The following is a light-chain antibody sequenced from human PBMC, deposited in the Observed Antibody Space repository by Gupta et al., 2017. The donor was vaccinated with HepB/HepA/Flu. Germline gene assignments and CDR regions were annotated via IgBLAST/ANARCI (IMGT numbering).Light chain of an antibody. CDR2: GSS. J-gene: IGKJ4*01. V-gene: IGKV3-11*01. Sequence: EIVLTQSPATLSLSPGERATLSCWASQSVSSNLAWYQQKLGQAPWLLMYGSSNRAAGIPARFSGSGSGTDFTLTISRLEPEDFAVYYCQQHNDWPLTFGGGTKVEI. CDR3: QQHNDWPLT. CDR1: QSVSSN.